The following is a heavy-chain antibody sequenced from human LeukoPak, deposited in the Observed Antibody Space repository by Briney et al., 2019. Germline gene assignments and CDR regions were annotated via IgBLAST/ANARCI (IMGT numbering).Heavy chain of an antibody. CDR2: FDPEGGET. CDR1: GYTLTELS. J-gene: IGHJ4*02. Sequence: ASVKVSCKVSGYTLTELSMHWVRQAPGKGLEWMGGFDPEGGETIYAQKFQGRVTMTEDTSTDTAYMELSSLRSEDTAVYYCATSPIRGVSWYFDYWGQGTLVTVSS. V-gene: IGHV1-24*01. D-gene: IGHD3-10*01. CDR3: ATSPIRGVSWYFDY.